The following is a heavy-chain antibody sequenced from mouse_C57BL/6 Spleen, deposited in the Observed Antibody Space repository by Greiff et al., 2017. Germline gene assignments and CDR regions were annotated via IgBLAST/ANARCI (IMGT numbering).Heavy chain of an antibody. Sequence: QVQLQQPGAELVKPGASVKLSCKASGYTFTSYWMHWVKQRPGQGLEWIGEIDPSDSYTNYNQKFKGKSTLTVYKSSSTAYMQLSSLTSEDSAVYYCAKDSSGSPFAYWGQGTLVTVSA. CDR3: AKDSSGSPFAY. CDR2: IDPSDSYT. J-gene: IGHJ3*01. D-gene: IGHD3-2*02. V-gene: IGHV1-69*01. CDR1: GYTFTSYW.